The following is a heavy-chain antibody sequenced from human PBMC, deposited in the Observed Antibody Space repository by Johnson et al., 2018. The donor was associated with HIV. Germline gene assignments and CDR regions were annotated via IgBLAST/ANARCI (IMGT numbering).Heavy chain of an antibody. D-gene: IGHD3-10*01. V-gene: IGHV3-66*01. J-gene: IGHJ3*02. CDR2: MYSGGST. CDR3: ARDASYYGSANDAFYI. CDR1: GFTVSSNY. Sequence: VQLVESGGGLVQPGGSLRLSCAASGFTVSSNYMSWVRQAPGKGLEWVSVMYSGGSTYYADSVKGRFTISRDNSKNTLYLQMNSLRAEDTAVYYCARDASYYGSANDAFYIWGQGTMVTVSS.